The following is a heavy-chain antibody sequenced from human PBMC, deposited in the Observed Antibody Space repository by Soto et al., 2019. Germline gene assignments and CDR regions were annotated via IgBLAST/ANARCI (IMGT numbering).Heavy chain of an antibody. D-gene: IGHD7-27*01. CDR1: EFTFNTYW. Sequence: VQLVESGGGLVQPGGSLRLSCVASEFTFNTYWMSWVRQAPGKGLEWVANIKQDGSEQNYVDSVKGRFTVSRDNAKNSLYRQMNSLRAEDTAVYYCARAGTGDTSFDPWGQGTLVTVSS. V-gene: IGHV3-7*05. CDR2: IKQDGSEQ. CDR3: ARAGTGDTSFDP. J-gene: IGHJ5*02.